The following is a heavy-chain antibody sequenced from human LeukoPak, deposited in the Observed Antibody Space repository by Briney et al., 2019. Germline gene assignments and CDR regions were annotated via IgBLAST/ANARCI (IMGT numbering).Heavy chain of an antibody. D-gene: IGHD6-13*01. CDR1: GFTFSSYA. CDR3: AKGGGTGYSSSWFSN. J-gene: IGHJ4*02. Sequence: GGSLRLSCAASGFTFSSYAMSWVRQAPGKGLEWVAVISYDESNKFYEDSVKGRFTISRDNSKNTLYLQMNSLRAEDTAVYYCAKGGGTGYSSSWFSNWGQGTLVTVSS. CDR2: ISYDESNK. V-gene: IGHV3-30*18.